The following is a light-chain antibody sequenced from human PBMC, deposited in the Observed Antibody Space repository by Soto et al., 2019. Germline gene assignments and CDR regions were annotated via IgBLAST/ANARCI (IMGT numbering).Light chain of an antibody. Sequence: ETVMTQSPATLSVSPGERATLSCRASQSVNSNLAWYQQESGQPPRLLVFGASTRATGVPARFSGSGSGTKFTLTISGLQSEDFAVYFCQQYASWPLTFGGGTKVEI. CDR3: QQYASWPLT. V-gene: IGKV3-15*01. J-gene: IGKJ4*01. CDR2: GAS. CDR1: QSVNSN.